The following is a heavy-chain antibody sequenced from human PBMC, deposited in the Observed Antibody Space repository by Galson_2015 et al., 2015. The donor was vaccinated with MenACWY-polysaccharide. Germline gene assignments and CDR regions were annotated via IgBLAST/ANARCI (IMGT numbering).Heavy chain of an antibody. Sequence: SLRLSCAASGFTFSTYGMTWVRQAPGKGLEWVSNISGGSGSIYYADSVKGRFTISRDNPKNTLYLQMNNLRAEDTDMYYCVRGIGLVSADFWGQGTLVTVSS. CDR2: ISGGSGSI. D-gene: IGHD2-21*02. V-gene: IGHV3-48*01. CDR3: VRGIGLVSADF. CDR1: GFTFSTYG. J-gene: IGHJ4*02.